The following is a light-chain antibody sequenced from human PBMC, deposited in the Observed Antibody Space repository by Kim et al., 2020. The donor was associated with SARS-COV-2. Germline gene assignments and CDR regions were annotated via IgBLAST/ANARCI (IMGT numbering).Light chain of an antibody. Sequence: QSALTQPASVSGSPGQPLTISCTGTNSDIGGHNSASWYQQYPGTAPKLLIYDVTRRASGISNRFSGSKSGNTASLTITGLQTEDEADYYCSSYTTSTTWVFGGGTQLTVL. J-gene: IGLJ3*02. CDR3: SSYTTSTTWV. V-gene: IGLV2-14*03. CDR1: NSDIGGHNS. CDR2: DVT.